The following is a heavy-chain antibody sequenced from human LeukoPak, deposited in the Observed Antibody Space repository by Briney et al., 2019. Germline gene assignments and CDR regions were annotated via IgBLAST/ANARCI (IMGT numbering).Heavy chain of an antibody. D-gene: IGHD3-3*01. J-gene: IGHJ4*02. Sequence: ASVKVSCKVSGYTLTELSMHWVRQAPGKGLELMGGFDPEDGETIYAQKFQGRVTMTEDTSTDTAYMELSSLRSEDTAVYYCATAIFGVVTKPYYFDYWGQGTLVTVSS. CDR3: ATAIFGVVTKPYYFDY. CDR1: GYTLTELS. V-gene: IGHV1-24*01. CDR2: FDPEDGET.